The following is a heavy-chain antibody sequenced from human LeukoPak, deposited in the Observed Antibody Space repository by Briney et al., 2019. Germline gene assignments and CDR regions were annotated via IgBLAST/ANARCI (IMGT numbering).Heavy chain of an antibody. V-gene: IGHV3-21*01. Sequence: GGSLRLSCAASGFTFSSYAMSWVRQAPGKGLEWVSSISSSSSYIYYADSVKGRFTISRDNAKNSLYLQMNSLRAEDTAVYYCARTLLIAAARNWFDPWGQGTLVTVSS. J-gene: IGHJ5*02. D-gene: IGHD6-13*01. CDR1: GFTFSSYA. CDR3: ARTLLIAAARNWFDP. CDR2: ISSSSSYI.